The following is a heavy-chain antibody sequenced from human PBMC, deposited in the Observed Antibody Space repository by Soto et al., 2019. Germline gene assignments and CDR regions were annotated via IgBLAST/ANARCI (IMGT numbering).Heavy chain of an antibody. J-gene: IGHJ4*02. D-gene: IGHD3-10*01. Sequence: SCAASGVTFSSYAMSWVRQTPGKGLEWVSAISGSGGSTYYADSVKGRFTISRDNSKNTLYLQMNSLRAEDTAVYYCAKEEPITRVRRVIMGPFDYWGQGTLVTVS. V-gene: IGHV3-23*01. CDR3: AKEEPITRVRRVIMGPFDY. CDR2: ISGSGGST. CDR1: GVTFSSYA.